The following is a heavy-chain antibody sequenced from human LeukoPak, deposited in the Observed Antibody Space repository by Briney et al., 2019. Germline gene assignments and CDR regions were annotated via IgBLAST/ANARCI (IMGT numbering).Heavy chain of an antibody. CDR1: GYSISSGYY. CDR3: ARDSTTWHGGLFDY. Sequence: SETLSLTCAVSGYSISSGYYWGWIRQPPGKGLEWIGSIYHSGSTYYNPSLKSRVTISVDTSKNQFSLKLSSVTAADTAVYYCARDSTTWHGGLFDYWGQGTLVTVSS. V-gene: IGHV4-38-2*02. CDR2: IYHSGST. D-gene: IGHD6-13*01. J-gene: IGHJ4*02.